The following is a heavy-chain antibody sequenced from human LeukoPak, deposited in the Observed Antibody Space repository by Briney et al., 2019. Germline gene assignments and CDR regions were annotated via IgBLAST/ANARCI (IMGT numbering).Heavy chain of an antibody. J-gene: IGHJ4*02. CDR2: VNRDGTEK. V-gene: IGHV3-7*04. CDR3: VRGDWYFES. Sequence: GGSLRLSCVTSGFNFSDSRMTWVRQAPGKGLQWVANVNRDGTEKHFLDSVEGRFTTSRDNAKKSLYLQMCSLRPQDTAVYFCVRGDWYFESWGQGTLVTVSS. D-gene: IGHD2-21*01. CDR1: GFNFSDSR.